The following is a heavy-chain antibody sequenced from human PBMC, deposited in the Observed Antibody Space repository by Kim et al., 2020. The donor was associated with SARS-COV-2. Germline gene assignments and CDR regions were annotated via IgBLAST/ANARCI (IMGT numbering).Heavy chain of an antibody. J-gene: IGHJ3*02. CDR3: ARRRITMIVVGAFDI. V-gene: IGHV4-34*01. D-gene: IGHD3-22*01. Sequence: PSLKSRVTISVDTSKNQFSLKLSSVTAADTAVYYCARRRITMIVVGAFDIWGQGTMVTVSS.